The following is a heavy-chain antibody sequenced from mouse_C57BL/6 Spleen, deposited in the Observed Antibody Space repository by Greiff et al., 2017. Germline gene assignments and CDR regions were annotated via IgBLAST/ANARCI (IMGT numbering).Heavy chain of an antibody. D-gene: IGHD1-1*01. CDR1: GYTFTSYW. V-gene: IGHV1-55*01. CDR3: ARYAYGSSYVSFDY. J-gene: IGHJ2*01. CDR2: IYPGSGST. Sequence: QVQLQQSGAELVKPGASVKMSCKASGYTFTSYWITWVKQRPGQGLEWIGDIYPGSGSTNYNEKFKSKATLTVDTSSSTAYMQLSSLTSEDSAVYYCARYAYGSSYVSFDYWGQGTTLTVSS.